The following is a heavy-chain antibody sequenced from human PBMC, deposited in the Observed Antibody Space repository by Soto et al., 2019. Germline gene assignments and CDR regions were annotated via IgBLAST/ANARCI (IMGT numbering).Heavy chain of an antibody. CDR2: LLRPGRST. CDR3: AKDAIANDGIWLMDS. V-gene: IGHV3-23*01. D-gene: IGHD3-16*01. Sequence: GGSLRLSCAASGFMFSDYAMTWARQAPGKELEWVSGLLRPGRSTYYADSVKGRFTISGDTSANTAYLQMDSLRAEDTAVYYCAKDAIANDGIWLMDSWGQGTVVTVSS. CDR1: GFMFSDYA. J-gene: IGHJ5*02.